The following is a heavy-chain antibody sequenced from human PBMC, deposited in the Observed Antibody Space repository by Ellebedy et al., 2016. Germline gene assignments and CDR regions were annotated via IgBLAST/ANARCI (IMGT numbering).Heavy chain of an antibody. Sequence: GESLKISXIGSGFNFGDYAMNWFRQAPGKGLEWVGFIRSKDFGGTTEDAASVRGRFTFLRDDSKSIAYLQMNSLKSEDTAVYYCSRARGLFSGDYYYYYGMDVWGQGTTVTVSS. CDR1: GFNFGDYA. J-gene: IGHJ6*02. CDR2: IRSKDFGGTT. D-gene: IGHD3-10*01. CDR3: SRARGLFSGDYYYYYGMDV. V-gene: IGHV3-49*03.